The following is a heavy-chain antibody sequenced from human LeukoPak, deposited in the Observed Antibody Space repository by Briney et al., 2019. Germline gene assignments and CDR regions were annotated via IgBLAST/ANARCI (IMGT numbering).Heavy chain of an antibody. CDR1: GFTFSRYW. V-gene: IGHV3-23*01. CDR2: SGSGGST. J-gene: IGHJ4*02. CDR3: AKDFWSGYYPNY. D-gene: IGHD3-3*01. Sequence: GGSLRLSCAASGFTFSRYWMHWVRQAPGKGLEWVSGSGSGGSTYYADSVKGRFTISRDNSKNTLYLQMNSLRAEDTAVYYCAKDFWSGYYPNYWGQGTLVTVSS.